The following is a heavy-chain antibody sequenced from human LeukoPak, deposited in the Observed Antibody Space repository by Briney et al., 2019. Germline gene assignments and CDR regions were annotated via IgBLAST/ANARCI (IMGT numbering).Heavy chain of an antibody. CDR1: GYSISSGYY. CDR2: IYHSGST. Sequence: SETLSLTCTVSGYSISSGYYWGWIRQPPGKGLEWIGSIYHSGSTYYNPSLKSRVTISVDTSKNQFSLKLSSVTAADTAVYYCARGTRTRFDYWGQGTLVTVSS. J-gene: IGHJ4*02. CDR3: ARGTRTRFDY. V-gene: IGHV4-38-2*02. D-gene: IGHD1-1*01.